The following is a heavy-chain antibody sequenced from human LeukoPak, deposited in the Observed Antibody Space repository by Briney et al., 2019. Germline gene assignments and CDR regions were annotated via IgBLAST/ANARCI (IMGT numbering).Heavy chain of an antibody. CDR3: ARGSGGVSLRYFENRRYCFDY. D-gene: IGHD3-9*01. Sequence: SETLSLTCAVYGGSFSGYYWSWIRQPPGKGLEWIGEINHSGSTNYNPSLKSRVTISVDTSKNQFSLKLSSVTAADTAVYYCARGSGGVSLRYFENRRYCFDYWGQGTLVTVSS. CDR1: GGSFSGYY. CDR2: INHSGST. J-gene: IGHJ4*02. V-gene: IGHV4-34*01.